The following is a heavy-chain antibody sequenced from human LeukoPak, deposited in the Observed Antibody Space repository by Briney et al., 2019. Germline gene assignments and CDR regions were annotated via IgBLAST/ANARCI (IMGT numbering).Heavy chain of an antibody. J-gene: IGHJ4*02. D-gene: IGHD5-18*01. V-gene: IGHV3-7*01. CDR1: GFTFSTCG. CDR2: IKQDGSEK. CDR3: ARGLDTAMAYYFDY. Sequence: GGSLRLSCAASGFTFSTCGMHWVRQAPGKGLEWVANIKQDGSEKYYVDSVKGRFTISRDNAKNSLYLQMNSLRAEDTAVYYCARGLDTAMAYYFDYWGQGTLVTVSS.